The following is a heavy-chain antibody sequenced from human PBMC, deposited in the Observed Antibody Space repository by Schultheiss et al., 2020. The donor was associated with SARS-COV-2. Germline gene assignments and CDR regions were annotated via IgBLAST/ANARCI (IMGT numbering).Heavy chain of an antibody. Sequence: SETLSLTCTVSGGSISSGGYYWSWIRQHPGKGLEWIGSIYYSGSTYYNPSLKSRVTISVDTSKNQFSLKLSSVTAADTAVYYCARGGQGQLVRWRGYYYMDVWGKGTTVTVSS. V-gene: IGHV4-39*01. CDR3: ARGGQGQLVRWRGYYYMDV. D-gene: IGHD6-6*01. CDR1: GGSISSGGYY. J-gene: IGHJ6*03. CDR2: IYYSGST.